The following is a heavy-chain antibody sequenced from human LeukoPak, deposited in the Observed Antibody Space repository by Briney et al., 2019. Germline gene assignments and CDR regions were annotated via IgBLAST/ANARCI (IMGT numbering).Heavy chain of an antibody. D-gene: IGHD3-10*01. CDR3: ARGVRGSGIDYYYYYMDV. CDR2: MNPNSGNT. V-gene: IGHV1-8*01. Sequence: ASVKVSCKASGYTFTSYDINWVRQATGQGLEWMGWMNPNSGNTGYAQKFQGRVTMTRNTSISTAYMKLSSLRSEDTAVYYCARGVRGSGIDYYYYYMDVWGKGTTVTVSS. CDR1: GYTFTSYD. J-gene: IGHJ6*03.